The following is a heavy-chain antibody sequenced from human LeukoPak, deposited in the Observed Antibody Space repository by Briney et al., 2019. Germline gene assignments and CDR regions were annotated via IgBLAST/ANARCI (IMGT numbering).Heavy chain of an antibody. CDR2: ISWNSGSI. CDR1: GFTFDDYA. CDR3: AKGTAMVHDAFDI. V-gene: IGHV3-9*01. J-gene: IGHJ3*02. D-gene: IGHD5-18*01. Sequence: PGGPLRLSCAASGFTFDDYAMHWVRQAPGKGLEWVSGISWNSGSIVYADSVKGRFTISRDNAKNSLYLQMNSLRAEDTALYYCAKGTAMVHDAFDIWGQGTMVTVSS.